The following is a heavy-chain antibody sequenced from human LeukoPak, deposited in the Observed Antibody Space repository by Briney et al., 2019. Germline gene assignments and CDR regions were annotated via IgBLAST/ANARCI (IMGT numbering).Heavy chain of an antibody. V-gene: IGHV5-51*01. CDR2: IYPGDSDT. Sequence: GESLKISCKGSGYSFTSYWIGWLRQMPGRGLEWRGIIYPGDSDTRYSPSFQGQVTISADKSISTAYLQWSSLKASDTAMYYCARLLRRDGYNLAFPDYWGQGTLVTVSS. D-gene: IGHD5-24*01. CDR3: ARLLRRDGYNLAFPDY. CDR1: GYSFTSYW. J-gene: IGHJ4*02.